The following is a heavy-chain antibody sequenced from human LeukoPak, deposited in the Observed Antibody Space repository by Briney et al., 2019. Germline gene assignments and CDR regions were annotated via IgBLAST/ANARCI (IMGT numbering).Heavy chain of an antibody. V-gene: IGHV4-59*01. CDR3: ARGSFGSSWELDY. Sequence: PSETLSLTCTVSGGSISSYYWSWIRQPPGKGLEWIGYIYYSGSTNYNPSLKSRVTISVDTSKNQFSLKLSSVTAADTAVYYCARGSFGSSWELDYWGQGTLVTVSS. D-gene: IGHD6-13*01. CDR1: GGSISSYY. J-gene: IGHJ4*02. CDR2: IYYSGST.